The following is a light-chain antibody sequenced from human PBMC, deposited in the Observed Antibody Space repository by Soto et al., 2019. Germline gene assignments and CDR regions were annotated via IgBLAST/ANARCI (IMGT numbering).Light chain of an antibody. CDR3: HQRSNWPLT. Sequence: EIVLTQSPGTLSLSPGERATLSCRASQSVSYYLAWYQQKPGQAPRLLIYDASSRATGVPDRFSGSGSGTDFTLTISRLEPEDFAVYYCHQRSNWPLTFGGGTKLEIK. CDR2: DAS. J-gene: IGKJ4*01. CDR1: QSVSYY. V-gene: IGKV3D-20*02.